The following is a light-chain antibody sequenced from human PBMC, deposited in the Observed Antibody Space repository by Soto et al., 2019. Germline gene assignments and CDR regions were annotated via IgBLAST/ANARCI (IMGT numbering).Light chain of an antibody. CDR1: QGISSY. CDR2: AAS. CDR3: HQLNSYPLT. V-gene: IGKV1-9*01. J-gene: IGKJ4*01. Sequence: IRMTQSPSSLSASTGDRVTITCRASQGISSYLAWYQQKPGKAPKLLIYAASTLQSGVPPRFSGSGSGTEFTLTISSLQPEDFATYYCHQLNSYPLTFGGGTKVDI.